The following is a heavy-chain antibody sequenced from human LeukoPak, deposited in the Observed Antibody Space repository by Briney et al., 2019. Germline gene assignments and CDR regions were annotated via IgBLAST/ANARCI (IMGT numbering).Heavy chain of an antibody. CDR2: IYYSGST. Sequence: PSETLSLTCTVSGGSISSGGYYWRWIRQHPGKGLEWIGYIYYSGSTYYNPSLKSRVTISVDTSKNQFSLKLSSVTAADTAVYYCARDNYYDSSGHDYWGQGTLVTVSS. CDR3: ARDNYYDSSGHDY. V-gene: IGHV4-31*03. D-gene: IGHD3-22*01. J-gene: IGHJ4*02. CDR1: GGSISSGGYY.